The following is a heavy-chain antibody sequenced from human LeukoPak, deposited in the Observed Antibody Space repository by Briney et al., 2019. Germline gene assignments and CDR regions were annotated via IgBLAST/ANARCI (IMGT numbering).Heavy chain of an antibody. V-gene: IGHV1-3*01. CDR3: ARDPDDYDILTGPTGY. J-gene: IGHJ4*02. CDR1: GYTFTSYA. Sequence: ASVKVSCKASGYTFTSYAMHWVRQAPGQRLEWMGWINAGDGNTKYSQKFQGRVTITRDTSASTAYMELSSLRSEDTAVYYCARDPDDYDILTGPTGYWGQGTLVTVSS. D-gene: IGHD3-9*01. CDR2: INAGDGNT.